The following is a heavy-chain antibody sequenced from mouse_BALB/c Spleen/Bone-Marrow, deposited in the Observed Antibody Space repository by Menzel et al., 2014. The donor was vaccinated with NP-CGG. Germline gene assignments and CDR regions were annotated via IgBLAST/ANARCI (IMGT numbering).Heavy chain of an antibody. CDR1: GFTFSTYG. J-gene: IGHJ3*01. V-gene: IGHV5-6*01. Sequence: EVQGVESGGDLVKPGGSLKLSCAASGFTFSTYGMSWVRQTPDKRLEWVAAISNGGIYTYYPDTVKGRSTISRDNAKNTLYLQMSSLKSEDTAMYYCVRPYDYGTWFAYWGQGTLVTVSA. CDR3: VRPYDYGTWFAY. CDR2: ISNGGIYT. D-gene: IGHD2-4*01.